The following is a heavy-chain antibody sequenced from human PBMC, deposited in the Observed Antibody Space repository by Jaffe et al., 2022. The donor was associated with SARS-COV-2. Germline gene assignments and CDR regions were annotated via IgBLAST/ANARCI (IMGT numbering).Heavy chain of an antibody. J-gene: IGHJ4*02. V-gene: IGHV3-30-3*01. CDR1: GFTFSSYA. Sequence: QVQLVESGGGVVQPGRSLRLSCAASGFTFSSYAMHWVRQAPGKGLEWVAVISYDGSNKYYADSVKGRFTISRDNSKNTLYLQMNSLRAEDTAVYYCARGGVFVAVAGTTGFDYWGQGTLVTVSS. CDR3: ARGGVFVAVAGTTGFDY. D-gene: IGHD6-19*01. CDR2: ISYDGSNK.